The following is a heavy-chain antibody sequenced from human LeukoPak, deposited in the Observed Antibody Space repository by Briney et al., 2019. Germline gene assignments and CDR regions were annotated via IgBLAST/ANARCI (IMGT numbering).Heavy chain of an antibody. CDR1: GGSISSYY. J-gene: IGHJ4*02. V-gene: IGHV4-4*08. CDR3: ARSGSLRYFDWFVAAIQFDY. D-gene: IGHD3-9*01. CDR2: IYTSGST. Sequence: SETLSLTCTVSGGSISSYYWSWIRQPPGKGLEWIGRIYTSGSTNYNPSLKSRVTISVDTSKNQFSLKLSSVTAADTAVYYCARSGSLRYFDWFVAAIQFDYWGQGTLVTVSS.